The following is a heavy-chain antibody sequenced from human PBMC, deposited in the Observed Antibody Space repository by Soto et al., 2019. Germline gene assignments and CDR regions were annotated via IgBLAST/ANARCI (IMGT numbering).Heavy chain of an antibody. J-gene: IGHJ4*02. V-gene: IGHV3-30*03. CDR3: LRMTGGYTYAFDF. Sequence: QVQVVESGGGVVQPGRSLRLSCEASGFTFRSHGMHWVRQAPGKGLEWVAVISFDGSDKYYADSVRGRFAISRDNSQKTLHVEMNNLSPEDTGVYYCLRMTGGYTYAFDFGGKGPLVTFSS. CDR1: GFTFRSHG. CDR2: ISFDGSDK. D-gene: IGHD5-18*01.